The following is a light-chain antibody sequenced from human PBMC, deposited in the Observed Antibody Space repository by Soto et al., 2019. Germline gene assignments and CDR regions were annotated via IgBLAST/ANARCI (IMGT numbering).Light chain of an antibody. CDR2: SSN. J-gene: IGLJ1*01. V-gene: IGLV1-44*01. CDR1: SSNIGSNT. Sequence: SVLNQPPSAYGNPGQRVTIFRSGSSSNIGSNTVNWYQQLPGAAPKLLIYSSNQRPSGVPDRFSGSKPGTSASLAISGLQSEDEADYYCAAWDDGLNGHYVFGTGTKVTVL. CDR3: AAWDDGLNGHYV.